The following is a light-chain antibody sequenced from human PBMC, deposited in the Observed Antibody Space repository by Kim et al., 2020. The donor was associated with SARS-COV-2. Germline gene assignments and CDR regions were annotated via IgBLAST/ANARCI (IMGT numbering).Light chain of an antibody. Sequence: VKLTGTLSSGNSSYAIAWHQKQPEKGPRYLMKLNSDGSHSKGDGIPDRFSGSSSGAERYLTISSLQSEDEADYYCQTWGTGINWVFGGGTQLTVL. CDR3: QTWGTGINWV. CDR2: LNSDGSH. J-gene: IGLJ3*02. V-gene: IGLV4-69*01. CDR1: SGNSSYA.